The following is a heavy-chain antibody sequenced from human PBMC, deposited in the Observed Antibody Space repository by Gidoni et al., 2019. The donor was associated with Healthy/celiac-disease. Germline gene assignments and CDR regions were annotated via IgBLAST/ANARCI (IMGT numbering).Heavy chain of an antibody. CDR2: ISSSSSTI. CDR1: GFTFSSYS. V-gene: IGHV3-48*02. CDR3: ASLRTFGYSSFDI. D-gene: IGHD5-18*01. Sequence: EVQLVESGGGLVQPGGSLRLSCAASGFTFSSYSMNWVRQAPGKGLEWVSYISSSSSTIYYAYSVKGRFTISRDNAKNSLYLQMNSLRDKDTAVYYCASLRTFGYSSFDIWGQGTMVTVSS. J-gene: IGHJ3*02.